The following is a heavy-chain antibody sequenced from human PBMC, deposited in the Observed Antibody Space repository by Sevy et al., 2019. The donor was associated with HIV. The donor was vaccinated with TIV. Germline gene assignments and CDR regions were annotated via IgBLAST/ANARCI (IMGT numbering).Heavy chain of an antibody. J-gene: IGHJ3*02. CDR2: IYSGGST. CDR1: GFTVSSNY. Sequence: GGSLRLSCAASGFTVSSNYMSWVRQAPGKGLEWVSVIYSGGSTYYADSVKGRFTISRDNSKNTLYLQMNSLRAEDTAVYYCSRDQRYCSGGSCLDAFDIWGQGTMVTVSS. D-gene: IGHD2-15*01. CDR3: SRDQRYCSGGSCLDAFDI. V-gene: IGHV3-53*01.